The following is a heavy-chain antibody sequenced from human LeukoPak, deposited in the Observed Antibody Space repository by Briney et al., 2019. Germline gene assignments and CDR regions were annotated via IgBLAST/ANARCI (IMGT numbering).Heavy chain of an antibody. Sequence: DTVTLSCKASGYTFINCVRHAPGQPLERMGVINASNDYTRYTQKIPGSVTMTRVTSTSTDNLHPSSLRSEDSAVYYCARDGSGSSLGGYGYWGQGTLVTVSS. CDR3: ARDGSGSSLGGYGY. J-gene: IGHJ4*02. D-gene: IGHD5-12*01. CDR2: INASNDYT. V-gene: IGHV1-46*01. CDR1: GYTF.